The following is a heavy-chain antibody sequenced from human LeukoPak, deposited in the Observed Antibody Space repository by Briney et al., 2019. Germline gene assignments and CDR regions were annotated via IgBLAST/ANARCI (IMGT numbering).Heavy chain of an antibody. D-gene: IGHD6-19*01. CDR2: ISGSGGST. CDR1: GFTFNNFA. J-gene: IGHJ4*02. V-gene: IGHV3-23*01. CDR3: AKNVKSSGWYSDY. Sequence: GGSLRPSCAASGFTFNNFAMSWVRQAPGKGLEWVPAISGSGGSTYYADSVKGRFTISRDNSKNTLYLQMNSLRAEDTAVYYCAKNVKSSGWYSDYWGQGTLVTVSS.